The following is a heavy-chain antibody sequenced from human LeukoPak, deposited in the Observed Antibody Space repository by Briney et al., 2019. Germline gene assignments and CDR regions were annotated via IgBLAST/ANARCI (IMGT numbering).Heavy chain of an antibody. CDR1: GFTFSSYA. CDR3: ARDLGYSSGWYGTFDI. D-gene: IGHD6-19*01. CDR2: ISYDGSNK. Sequence: GGSLRLSCAASGFTFSSYAMHWIRQAPGKGLEWVAVISYDGSNKYYADSVKGRFTISRDNSKNTLYLQMNSLRAEDTAVYYCARDLGYSSGWYGTFDIWGQGTMVTVSS. V-gene: IGHV3-30-3*01. J-gene: IGHJ3*02.